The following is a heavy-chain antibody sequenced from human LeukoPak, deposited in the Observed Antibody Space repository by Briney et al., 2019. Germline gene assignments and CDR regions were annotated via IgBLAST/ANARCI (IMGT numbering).Heavy chain of an antibody. Sequence: GESLKISFKGSGYSFTYYWIAWVRPMPGRGLEWMVIINPSDSDTRYSPSFQGQVTISADKSISTAYLQWSSLKASDSAMYYCARAWNFDYWGQGTLVTVSS. CDR3: ARAWNFDY. CDR2: INPSDSDT. J-gene: IGHJ4*02. D-gene: IGHD1-1*01. CDR1: GYSFTYYW. V-gene: IGHV5-51*01.